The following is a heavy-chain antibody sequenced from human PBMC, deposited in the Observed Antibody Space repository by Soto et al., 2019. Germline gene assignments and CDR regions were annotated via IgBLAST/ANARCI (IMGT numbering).Heavy chain of an antibody. CDR2: VYSSGST. CDR1: NGSINNFY. V-gene: IGHV4-4*07. D-gene: IGHD6-13*01. CDR3: ARSSHKESWFDP. Sequence: QVQLQESGPGLVKPSETLSLSCTVSNGSINNFYWNWIRHPAGKGLEWIGRVYSSGSTNYNPSLRSRVTMSVDMSKNQFSLKLTSVTAADTAVYYCARSSHKESWFDPWGQGTLVTVSS. J-gene: IGHJ5*02.